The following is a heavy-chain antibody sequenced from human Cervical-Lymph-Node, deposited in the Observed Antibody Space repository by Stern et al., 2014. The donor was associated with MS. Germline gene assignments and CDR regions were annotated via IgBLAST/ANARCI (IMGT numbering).Heavy chain of an antibody. J-gene: IGHJ4*02. Sequence: QLQLQESGSGLVKPSQTVSLTCAVSGGSISSGGYAWSWIRQAPGKGLEWIGYIYHSESNYNNPSLKSRVNISIDKSQNQVFLKRTSVTPADTAVYYCARAGYNSGNFDYWGQGTLVTVSS. V-gene: IGHV4-30-2*01. CDR3: ARAGYNSGNFDY. CDR2: IYHSESN. CDR1: GGSISSGGYA. D-gene: IGHD6-25*01.